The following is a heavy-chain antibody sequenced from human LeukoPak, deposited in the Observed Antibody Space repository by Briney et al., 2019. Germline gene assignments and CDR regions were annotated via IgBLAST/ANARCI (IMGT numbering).Heavy chain of an antibody. Sequence: PGGSLRLSCAASGFTFSSYGMHWVRQAPGKGLEWVANIKKDGSEKYYVDSVKGRFTISRDNSKNSLYLQMTSLRIEDTALYYCAKDMRPYYDSGSYQFDHWGQGTLVTVSS. D-gene: IGHD3-10*01. CDR3: AKDMRPYYDSGSYQFDH. V-gene: IGHV3-7*03. J-gene: IGHJ4*02. CDR1: GFTFSSYG. CDR2: IKKDGSEK.